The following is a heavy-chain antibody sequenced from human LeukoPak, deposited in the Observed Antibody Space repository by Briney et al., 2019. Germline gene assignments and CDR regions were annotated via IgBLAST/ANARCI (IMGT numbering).Heavy chain of an antibody. Sequence: GGSLRLSCAASGFTFRNYAMSWVRQAPGKGLEWVSVISGGGENAYYADSVKGRFTISRDNSKNTLYLQMIGLRAEDTAVYYCARETLYYGMDVWGQGTTVTVSS. J-gene: IGHJ6*02. V-gene: IGHV3-23*01. CDR1: GFTFRNYA. CDR3: ARETLYYGMDV. CDR2: ISGGGENA.